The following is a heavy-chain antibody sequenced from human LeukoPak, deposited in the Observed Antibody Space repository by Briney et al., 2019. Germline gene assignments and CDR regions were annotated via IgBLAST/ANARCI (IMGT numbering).Heavy chain of an antibody. V-gene: IGHV4-34*01. CDR1: GGSFSGYY. J-gene: IGHJ6*02. D-gene: IGHD3-16*01. CDR2: INHSGST. Sequence: SETLSLTCAVYGGSFSGYYWSWIRQPPGKGLEWIGEINHSGSTNYNPSLKSRVTISVDTSKNQFSLKLSSVTAADTAVYYCARWGPDGGGLVRLPPQYGMDVWGQGTTVTVSS. CDR3: ARWGPDGGGLVRLPPQYGMDV.